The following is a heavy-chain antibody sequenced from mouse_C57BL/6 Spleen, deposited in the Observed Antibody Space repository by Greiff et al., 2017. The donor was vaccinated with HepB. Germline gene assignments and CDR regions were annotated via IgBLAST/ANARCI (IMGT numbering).Heavy chain of an antibody. CDR2: IDPSDSET. V-gene: IGHV1-52*01. CDR1: GYTFTSYW. D-gene: IGHD2-1*01. CDR3: ARFGNYYAMDY. Sequence: QVQLQQPGAELVRPGPSVKLSCKASGYTFTSYWMHWVKQRPIQGLEWIGNIDPSDSETHYNQKFKDKATLTVDKSSSTAYMQLSSLTSEDSAVYYCARFGNYYAMDYWGQGTSVTVSS. J-gene: IGHJ4*01.